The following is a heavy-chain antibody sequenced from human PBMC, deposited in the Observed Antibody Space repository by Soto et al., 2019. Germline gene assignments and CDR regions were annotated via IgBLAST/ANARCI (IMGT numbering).Heavy chain of an antibody. Sequence: QVQLQESGPGLVKPSETLSLTCTVSGGINSHYWSWIRQAPGKGLEWIGYIYYSGHTNYHPSLKSRITISVDTSEGQLSLNLRSVTAADTAVYYCAGVTIVNKYKWFDVWGQGILVTVSS. D-gene: IGHD3-10*01. CDR3: AGVTIVNKYKWFDV. CDR2: IYYSGHT. J-gene: IGHJ5*01. V-gene: IGHV4-59*08. CDR1: GGINSHY.